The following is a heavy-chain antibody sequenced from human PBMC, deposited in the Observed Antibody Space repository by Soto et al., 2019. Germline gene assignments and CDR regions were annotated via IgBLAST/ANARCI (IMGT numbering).Heavy chain of an antibody. V-gene: IGHV3-9*01. Sequence: EVQLVESGGGLVQPGRSLRLSCAASGFIFDDFAMHWVRQAPGKGLEWVSGISWNSGSIGYADSVKARFTISRDNAKNSLYLQMNSLRAEDTALYYCAKDKDSGSYYRGLYFYGMDVWGQGTTVTVSS. CDR2: ISWNSGSI. D-gene: IGHD3-10*01. CDR3: AKDKDSGSYYRGLYFYGMDV. CDR1: GFIFDDFA. J-gene: IGHJ6*02.